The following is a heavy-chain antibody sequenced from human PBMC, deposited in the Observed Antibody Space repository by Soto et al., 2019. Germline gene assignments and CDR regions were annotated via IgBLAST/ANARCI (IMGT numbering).Heavy chain of an antibody. J-gene: IGHJ2*01. D-gene: IGHD2-15*01. V-gene: IGHV3-23*01. CDR2: ISGSGGST. Sequence: KGLEWVSAISGSGGSTYYADSVKGRFTISRENYKNMLYLQMYTLRAEDTVVYFFFFKAEDGIRDTVPVSAFLLNRSSDL. CDR3: FFKAEDGIRDTVPVSAFLLNRSSDL.